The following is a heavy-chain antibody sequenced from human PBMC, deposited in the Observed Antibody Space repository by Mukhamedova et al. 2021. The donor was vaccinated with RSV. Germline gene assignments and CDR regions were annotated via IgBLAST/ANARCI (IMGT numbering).Heavy chain of an antibody. Sequence: VRQAPGKGPEWLSTISNFGDNTFYADSVKGRFTISRDNSKNTLSLQMNSLRADDAAIYYCAKLPYVGGYYFESWGQGTLVTVSS. CDR2: ISNFGDNT. V-gene: IGHV3-23*01. CDR3: AKLPYVGGYYFES. J-gene: IGHJ4*02. D-gene: IGHD3-16*01.